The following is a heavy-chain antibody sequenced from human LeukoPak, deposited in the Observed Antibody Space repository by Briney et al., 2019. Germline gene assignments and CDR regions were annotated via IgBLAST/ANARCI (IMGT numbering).Heavy chain of an antibody. CDR1: GGSFSGDY. Sequence: LKPSETLSLTCAVYGGSFSGDYWSWIRQPPGKGLEWIGEINHSGSTNYNPSLKSRATISVDTSKNQFSLKLSSVTAADTAMYYCARLGSAVRKRYYYYYYYMDVWGKGTTVTISS. D-gene: IGHD3-10*01. V-gene: IGHV4-34*01. CDR2: INHSGST. J-gene: IGHJ6*03. CDR3: ARLGSAVRKRYYYYYYYMDV.